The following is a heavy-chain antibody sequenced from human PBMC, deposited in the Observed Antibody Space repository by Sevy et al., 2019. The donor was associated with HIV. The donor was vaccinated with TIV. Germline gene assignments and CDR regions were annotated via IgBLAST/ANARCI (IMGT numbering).Heavy chain of an antibody. CDR3: ARKYDSRGYFDY. CDR1: GFTFSNYA. CDR2: ISGSGGSGDKT. Sequence: GGSLRLSCAASGFTFSNYAMNWVRQAPGKGLEWVSGISGSGGSGDKTNYADSVKGRFTISRDASKNSLYLQLNSLRAEDTAIYYCARKYDSRGYFDYWGQGTLVTVSS. D-gene: IGHD3-22*01. V-gene: IGHV3-23*01. J-gene: IGHJ4*02.